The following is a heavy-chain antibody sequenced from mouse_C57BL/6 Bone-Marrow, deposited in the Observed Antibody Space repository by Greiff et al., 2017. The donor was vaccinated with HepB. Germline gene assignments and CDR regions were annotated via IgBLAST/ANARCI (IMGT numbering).Heavy chain of an antibody. D-gene: IGHD2-12*01. CDR2: IDPENGDT. J-gene: IGHJ2*01. CDR1: GFNIKDDY. Sequence: VQLKESGAELVRPGASVKLSCTASGFNIKDDYMHWVKQRPEQGLEWIGWIDPENGDTEYASKFQGKATITADTSSNTAYLQLSSLTSEDTAVYYCTTEAFFTHFDYWGQGTTLTVSS. CDR3: TTEAFFTHFDY. V-gene: IGHV14-4*01.